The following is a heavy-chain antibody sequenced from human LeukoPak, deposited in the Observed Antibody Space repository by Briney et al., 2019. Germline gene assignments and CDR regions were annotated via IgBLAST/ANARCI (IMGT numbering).Heavy chain of an antibody. V-gene: IGHV3-30*01. J-gene: IGHJ6*04. CDR1: GFTFSSYS. CDR2: ISYDGSNK. Sequence: GGSLRLSCAASGFTFSSYSMHWVRQAPGKGLEWVAVISYDGSNKYYADSVKGRFTISRDNSKNTLYLQMNSLRAEDTAVYYCARAIGAEYYYGMEVWGKGTTVTVSS. D-gene: IGHD1-14*01. CDR3: ARAIGAEYYYGMEV.